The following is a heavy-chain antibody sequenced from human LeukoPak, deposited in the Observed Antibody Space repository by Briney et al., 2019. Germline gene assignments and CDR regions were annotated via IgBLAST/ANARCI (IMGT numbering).Heavy chain of an antibody. D-gene: IGHD3-3*01. J-gene: IGHJ5*02. V-gene: IGHV4-39*07. CDR1: GGSISSSSYY. CDR3: ARGPAYYDFWSGYLHNWFDP. Sequence: SETLSLTCTVSGGSISSSSYYWDWIRQPPGKGLEWIGSIYYSGSTYYNPSLKSRVTISVDTSKNQFSLKLSSVTAADTAVYYCARGPAYYDFWSGYLHNWFDPWGQGTLVTVSS. CDR2: IYYSGST.